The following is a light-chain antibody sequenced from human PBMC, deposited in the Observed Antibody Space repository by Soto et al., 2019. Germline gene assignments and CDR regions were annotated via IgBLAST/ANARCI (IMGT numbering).Light chain of an antibody. CDR3: QQYNNWCT. J-gene: IGKJ1*01. CDR2: GAS. Sequence: ESVLTQSRGILYLSPGERASLSCGASQSISSSFLAWYQQKPGQSPRLLIYGASIRATGIPDRFSGTGSETDFTLTISRLEPQDFAVYYCQQYNNWCTFGQGTKVDIK. V-gene: IGKV3-20*01. CDR1: QSISSSF.